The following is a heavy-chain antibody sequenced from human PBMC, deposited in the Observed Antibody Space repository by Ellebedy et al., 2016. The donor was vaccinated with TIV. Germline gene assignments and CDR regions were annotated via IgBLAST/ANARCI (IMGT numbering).Heavy chain of an antibody. Sequence: GGSLRLXXAASGFTFSSYAMSWVRQAPGKGLEWVSAISGSGAGTYYADSVKGRFTISGDNSKNTLYLQMNSLRAEDTAVYYCAKSGYDILTAYLYWGQGTLVTVAS. CDR1: GFTFSSYA. J-gene: IGHJ4*02. V-gene: IGHV3-23*01. D-gene: IGHD3-9*01. CDR2: ISGSGAGT. CDR3: AKSGYDILTAYLY.